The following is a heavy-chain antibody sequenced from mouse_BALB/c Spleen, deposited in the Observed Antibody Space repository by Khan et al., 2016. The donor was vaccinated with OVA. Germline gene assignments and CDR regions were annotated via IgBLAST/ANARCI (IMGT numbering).Heavy chain of an antibody. V-gene: IGHV1S81*02. CDR2: TNPTNGRT. D-gene: IGHD1-1*01. CDR3: ARIRKIVATDFDY. J-gene: IGHJ2*01. CDR1: GYTFTSYW. Sequence: QVQLQQSGAELVKAGASVKMSCKASGYTFTSYWMHWVKQRLGQGLEWFAETNPTNGRTYYNEKFKSKATLTVDKSSSTAYMLLSGPTFADSAVYDCARIRKIVATDFDYWGQGTTLTVSS.